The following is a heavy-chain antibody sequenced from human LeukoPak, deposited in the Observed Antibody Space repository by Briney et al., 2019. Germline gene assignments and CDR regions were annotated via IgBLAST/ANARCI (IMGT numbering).Heavy chain of an antibody. CDR3: AKGSWIQRSYFDY. J-gene: IGHJ4*02. V-gene: IGHV3-30*02. CDR2: IRYDGSNK. D-gene: IGHD5-18*01. Sequence: GGSLRLSCAASGFTFSSYGMHWVRQAPGKGLEWVAFIRYDGSNKYYADSVKGRFTISRDNSKNTLYLQMNSLRAEDTAVYYCAKGSWIQRSYFDYWGQGTLVTVSS. CDR1: GFTFSSYG.